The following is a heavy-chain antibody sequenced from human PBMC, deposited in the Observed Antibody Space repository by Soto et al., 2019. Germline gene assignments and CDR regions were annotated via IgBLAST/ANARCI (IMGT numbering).Heavy chain of an antibody. CDR2: INSDGSST. J-gene: IGHJ5*02. D-gene: IGHD2-15*01. CDR3: ARVRLRLGGLDP. V-gene: IGHV3-74*01. Sequence: PGGSLRLSCAASGFTFSSYWMHWVRQAPGKGLVWVSRINSDGSSTSYADSVKGRFTISRDNAKNTLYLQMNSLRAEDTAVYYCARVRLRLGGLDPWGQGTLVTVSS. CDR1: GFTFSSYW.